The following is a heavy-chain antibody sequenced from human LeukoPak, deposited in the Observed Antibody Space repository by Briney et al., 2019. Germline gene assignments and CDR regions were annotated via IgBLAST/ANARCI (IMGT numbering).Heavy chain of an antibody. D-gene: IGHD3-10*01. CDR1: GFTLRYYQ. J-gene: IGHJ6*02. CDR3: VRDGNRGYDMDV. V-gene: IGHV3-48*01. Sequence: PGGSLRLSCATSGFTLRYYQMNWVRQAPGKGLEWVSYINVVNGAIYYADSVKGRFTIPGDIATNSVYLQMNSLRAEDTALYYCVRDGNRGYDMDVWGQGTAVTVSS. CDR2: INVVNGAI.